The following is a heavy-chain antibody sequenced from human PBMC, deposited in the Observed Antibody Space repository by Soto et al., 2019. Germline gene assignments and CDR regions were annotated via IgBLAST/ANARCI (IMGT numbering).Heavy chain of an antibody. J-gene: IGHJ4*02. V-gene: IGHV4-39*01. CDR2: IYCSVST. Sequence: QLQLQESGPGLVKPSETLSLTCTVSGGSISSSSYYWGWIRQPPGKGLEWIGSIYCSVSTYYNPSLNSRVTIPEDTTKDEFSQKLTLVPAAATAVYYCARHTAAITISDHWGQGSLVTVSS. CDR3: ARHTAAITISDH. CDR1: GGSISSSSYY. D-gene: IGHD5-12*01.